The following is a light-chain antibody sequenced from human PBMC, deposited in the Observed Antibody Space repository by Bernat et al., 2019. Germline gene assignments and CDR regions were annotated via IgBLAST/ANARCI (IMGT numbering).Light chain of an antibody. CDR3: SSYTSSSTLV. V-gene: IGLV2-14*03. CDR2: DVR. J-gene: IGLJ3*02. Sequence: QSALTQPTSVSGSPGQSITISCTGTSSDIGDYVSWYQQHPGKAPKLKIYDVRNRPSGVSTRFSGSKSGNTASLTISGLQAEDEADYYCSSYTSSSTLVFGGGTKLTVL. CDR1: SSDIGDY.